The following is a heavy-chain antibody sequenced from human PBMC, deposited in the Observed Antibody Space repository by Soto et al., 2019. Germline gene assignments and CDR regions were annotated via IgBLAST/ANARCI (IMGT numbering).Heavy chain of an antibody. D-gene: IGHD1-1*01. CDR3: AHRKKTVIVATYFDY. V-gene: IGHV2-5*02. CDR2: IYWDDDK. J-gene: IGHJ4*02. Sequence: QITLRESGPALVKPTQTLTLTCTFSGVSLTTSGEGVGWIRQPPGKAPEWLALIYWDDDKRYSPSLKNRLTISGDTSSSQVVLTMPNMDPVDTATYYCAHRKKTVIVATYFDYWGQGTLVTVSS. CDR1: GVSLTTSGEG.